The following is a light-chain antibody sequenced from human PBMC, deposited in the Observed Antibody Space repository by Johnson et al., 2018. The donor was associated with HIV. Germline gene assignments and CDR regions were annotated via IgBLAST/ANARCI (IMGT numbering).Light chain of an antibody. V-gene: IGLV1-51*02. Sequence: QAVLTQPPSVSAAPGQKVTIYCSGSRSNTGRNYASWYQQLPGTAPKLLIYENNKRPSGVPDRFSGSKSGTSASLAISGLQAEDEADYYCATWDDSLNGPYVFGTGTKVTVL. CDR3: ATWDDSLNGPYV. CDR1: RSNTGRNY. CDR2: ENN. J-gene: IGLJ1*01.